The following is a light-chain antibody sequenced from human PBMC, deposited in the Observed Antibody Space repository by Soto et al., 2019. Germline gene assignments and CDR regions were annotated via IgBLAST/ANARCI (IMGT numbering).Light chain of an antibody. J-gene: IGLJ1*01. V-gene: IGLV1-51*01. Sequence: QSVLTQPPSVSAAPGQKVTISCSGSSSNIGNNYVSWYQQLPGTAPKLLIYDNNKRPSGIPDRFSDSKSGTSATLAITGLQTGDEADYYCGTWDSRLSDYVFGNGTKVTV. CDR1: SSNIGNNY. CDR3: GTWDSRLSDYV. CDR2: DNN.